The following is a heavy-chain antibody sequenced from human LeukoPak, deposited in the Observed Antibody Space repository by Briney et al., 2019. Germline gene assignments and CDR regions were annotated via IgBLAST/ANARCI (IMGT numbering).Heavy chain of an antibody. Sequence: ASVKVSCKASGYTFTGYYMHWVRQAPGQGLEWMGWINPNSGGTNYAQKFQGRVTMTRDTSISTAYMELSRLRSDDTAVYYCARVVLERAVGGNYFDYWGQGTLVTVSS. D-gene: IGHD6-19*01. V-gene: IGHV1-2*02. CDR3: ARVVLERAVGGNYFDY. J-gene: IGHJ4*02. CDR2: INPNSGGT. CDR1: GYTFTGYY.